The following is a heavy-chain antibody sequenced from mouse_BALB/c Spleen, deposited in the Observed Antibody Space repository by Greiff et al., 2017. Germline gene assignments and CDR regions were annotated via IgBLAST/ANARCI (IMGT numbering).Heavy chain of an antibody. V-gene: IGHV5-17*02. Sequence: EVMLVESGGGLVQPGGSRKLSCAASGFTFSSFGMHWVRQAPEKGLEWVAYISSGSSTIYYADTVKGRFTISRDNPKNTLFLQMTSLRSEDTAMYYCARREFITTATGAMDYWGQGTSVTVSS. CDR2: ISSGSSTI. D-gene: IGHD1-2*01. CDR3: ARREFITTATGAMDY. J-gene: IGHJ4*01. CDR1: GFTFSSFG.